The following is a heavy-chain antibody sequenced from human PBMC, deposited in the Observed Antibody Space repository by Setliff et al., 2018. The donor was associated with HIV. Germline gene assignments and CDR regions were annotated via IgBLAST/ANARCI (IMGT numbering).Heavy chain of an antibody. Sequence: SVKVSCKAYGGTFSNYGISWVRQAPGQGPEWMGGIIPIFGTANYAQKFQGRVTITADASTSTAYMELSSLSSEDTAVYYCARDQPTVYYTSWYDSGEYNWFDPWGQGTLVTVSS. D-gene: IGHD6-13*01. CDR1: GGTFSNYG. V-gene: IGHV1-69*13. CDR2: IIPIFGTA. J-gene: IGHJ5*02. CDR3: ARDQPTVYYTSWYDSGEYNWFDP.